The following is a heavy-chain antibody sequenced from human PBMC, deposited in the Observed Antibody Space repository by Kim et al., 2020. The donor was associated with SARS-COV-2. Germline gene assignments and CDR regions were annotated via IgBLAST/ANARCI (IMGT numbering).Heavy chain of an antibody. CDR1: GYTFTGYY. J-gene: IGHJ3*02. Sequence: ASVKVSCKASGYTFTGYYMHWVRQAPGQGLEWMGRINPNSGGTNYAQKFQGRVTMTRDTSISTAYMELSRLRSDDTAVYYCARPSDPLGPTYYYDSSGYYYGYDAFVIWSQGTMVTVSS. D-gene: IGHD3-22*01. CDR3: ARPSDPLGPTYYYDSSGYYYGYDAFVI. CDR2: INPNSGGT. V-gene: IGHV1-2*06.